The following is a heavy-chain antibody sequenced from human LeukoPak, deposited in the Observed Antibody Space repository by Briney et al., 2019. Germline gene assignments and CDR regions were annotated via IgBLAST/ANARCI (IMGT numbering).Heavy chain of an antibody. V-gene: IGHV3-21*01. CDR3: ARDPYSGNYGNYYYYYMDV. CDR1: GFTFSSYT. CDR2: ISTSSSYI. Sequence: PGGSLRLSCAASGFTFSSYTMNWVRQAPGKGLEWVSSISTSSSYIFYADSVKGRFTISRDNAKNSLYLQMNSLGPEDTAVYYCARDPYSGNYGNYYYYYMDVWGKGTTVTISS. J-gene: IGHJ6*03. D-gene: IGHD1-26*01.